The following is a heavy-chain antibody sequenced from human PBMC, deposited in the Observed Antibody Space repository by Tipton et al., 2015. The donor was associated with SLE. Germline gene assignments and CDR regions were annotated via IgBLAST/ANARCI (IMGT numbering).Heavy chain of an antibody. Sequence: TLSLTCAVYGGSFSAYYWSWIRQPPGKGLEGIGNMFCSGSPYSGTPYSSPPLKIRVTISADTSKNQFSLRLNSVTAADTAVYYCAAEYEFWSGYLDFGYWGQGTLIAVSS. V-gene: IGHV4-34*12. J-gene: IGHJ4*02. CDR3: AAEYEFWSGYLDFGY. CDR1: GGSFSAYY. D-gene: IGHD3-3*01. CDR2: MFCSG.